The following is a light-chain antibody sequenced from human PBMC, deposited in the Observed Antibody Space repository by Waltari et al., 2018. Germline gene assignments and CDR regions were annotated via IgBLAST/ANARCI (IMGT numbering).Light chain of an antibody. CDR3: QQYYSTPPIT. J-gene: IGKJ5*01. V-gene: IGKV1-NL1*01. CDR1: QGISNS. CDR2: AAS. Sequence: DIQMTQSPTPLSAAVGDRGTTNCRASQGISNSLAWYQQKPGKAPKLLLYAASRLESGVPSRFSGSGSGTDYTLTISSLQPEDFATYYCQQYYSTPPITFGQGTRLEIK.